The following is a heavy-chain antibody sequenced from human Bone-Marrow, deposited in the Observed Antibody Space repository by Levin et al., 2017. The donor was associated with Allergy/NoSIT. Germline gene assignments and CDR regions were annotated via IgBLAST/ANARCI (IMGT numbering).Heavy chain of an antibody. D-gene: IGHD2-15*01. Sequence: GESLKISCAASGFSFRDYYMTWIRQVPGKGLEWVSHISDSGRSMYYTDSVKGRFTISRDNAKKSLYLQMNSLRADDTAVYYCARDYCSGGSCSDSYWGQGTLVTVSS. V-gene: IGHV3-11*01. CDR1: GFSFRDYY. J-gene: IGHJ4*02. CDR2: ISDSGRSM. CDR3: ARDYCSGGSCSDSY.